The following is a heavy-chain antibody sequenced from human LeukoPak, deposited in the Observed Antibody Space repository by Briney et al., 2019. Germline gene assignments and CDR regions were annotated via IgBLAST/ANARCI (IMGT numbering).Heavy chain of an antibody. D-gene: IGHD6-13*01. CDR2: INHSGST. J-gene: IGHJ4*02. CDR1: GGSFSSYY. CDR3: ARAPSSSWYGSPYYFDY. Sequence: SETLSLTCAVYGGSFSSYYWSWIRQPPGKGLEWIGEINHSGSTNYNPSLKSRVTISVDTSKNQFSLKLSSVTAADTAVYYCARAPSSSWYGSPYYFDYWGQGTLVTVSS. V-gene: IGHV4-34*01.